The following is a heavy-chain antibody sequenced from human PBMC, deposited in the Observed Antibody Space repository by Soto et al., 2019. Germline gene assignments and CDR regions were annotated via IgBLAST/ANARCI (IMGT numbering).Heavy chain of an antibody. D-gene: IGHD2-15*01. CDR3: AHLVRDCSGGSCYWYFDL. V-gene: IGHV2-5*02. Sequence: QITLKESGPTLVKPTQTLTLTCTFSGFSLSTSGVGVGWIRQPPGKALEWLALIYWDDDKRYSPSLKSRLTNTKAPSKNQVVLTMTNMDPVDTATYYCAHLVRDCSGGSCYWYFDLWGRGTLVTVSS. CDR1: GFSLSTSGVG. CDR2: IYWDDDK. J-gene: IGHJ2*01.